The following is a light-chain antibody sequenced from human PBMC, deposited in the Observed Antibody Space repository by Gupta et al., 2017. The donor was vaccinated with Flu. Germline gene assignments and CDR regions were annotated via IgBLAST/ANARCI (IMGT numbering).Light chain of an antibody. V-gene: IGKV1-5*03. CDR1: QSPGEW. CDR3: HDKHRYLRT. Sequence: SQLTQSPSTLSASLGDRVTITCRASQSPGEWLAWHQQEPGIAPKLLVYKVSGLVSGLPSRFRGSGSAADIALTIHVLHPDEFATYYSHDKHRYLRTFGEGTKVEVK. J-gene: IGKJ4*02. CDR2: KVS.